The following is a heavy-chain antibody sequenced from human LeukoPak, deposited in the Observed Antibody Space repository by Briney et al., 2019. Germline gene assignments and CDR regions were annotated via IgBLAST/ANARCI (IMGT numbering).Heavy chain of an antibody. CDR2: IYYSGST. D-gene: IGHD3-22*01. Sequence: SETLSLTCTVSGGSISSSSYYWGWIRQPPGKGLEWIGSIYYSGSTYYNPSLKSRVTISVDTSKNQFSLKLSSVTAADTAVYYCARETRGLVVVSWYYYHYYMDVWGKGTTVTVSS. CDR1: GGSISSSSYY. CDR3: ARETRGLVVVSWYYYHYYMDV. J-gene: IGHJ6*03. V-gene: IGHV4-39*07.